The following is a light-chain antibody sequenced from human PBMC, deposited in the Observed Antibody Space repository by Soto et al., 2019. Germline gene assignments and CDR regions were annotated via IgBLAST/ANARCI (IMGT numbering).Light chain of an antibody. Sequence: EIVMTQSPATLSLSPGERATLSCRASQTIDNTLAWYQQKPGQTLRLLIYAASTRATGVPARFSGSGSGTEFTLTINSLQSEDFAVYYCQHYHSWPLTFGGGTKVDIK. CDR3: QHYHSWPLT. V-gene: IGKV3-15*01. CDR2: AAS. J-gene: IGKJ4*01. CDR1: QTIDNT.